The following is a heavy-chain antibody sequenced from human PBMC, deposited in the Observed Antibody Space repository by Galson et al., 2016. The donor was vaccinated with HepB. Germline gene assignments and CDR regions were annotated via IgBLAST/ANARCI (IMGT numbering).Heavy chain of an antibody. D-gene: IGHD3-16*01. CDR3: ALLGDDSGSLGVFDY. CDR1: GMSLSSTGVA. CDR2: IYWDDDS. V-gene: IGHV2-5*05. J-gene: IGHJ4*02. Sequence: PALVKPTQTLTLTCTLSGMSLSSTGVAVGWIRQSPGRALEWLVVIYWDDDSRYAPSLNSRLTVTRDTSTSQVVLSLINVGPADTATYFCALLGDDSGSLGVFDYWGPGTRVTVSS.